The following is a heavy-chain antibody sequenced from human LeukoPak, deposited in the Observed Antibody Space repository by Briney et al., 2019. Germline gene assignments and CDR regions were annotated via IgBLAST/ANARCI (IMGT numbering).Heavy chain of an antibody. V-gene: IGHV3-48*03. D-gene: IGHD6-13*01. CDR1: GFTFSSYE. CDR3: ARGGGAAAVYYYYYYMDV. CDR2: ISSSGSTI. J-gene: IGHJ6*03. Sequence: PGGSLRLSCAASGFTFSSYEMNWVRQAPGKGLEWVSYISSSGSTIYYADSVKGRFTISRDNAKNSLYLQMNSLRAEDTAVYYCARGGGAAAVYYYYYYMDVWGKGATVTISS.